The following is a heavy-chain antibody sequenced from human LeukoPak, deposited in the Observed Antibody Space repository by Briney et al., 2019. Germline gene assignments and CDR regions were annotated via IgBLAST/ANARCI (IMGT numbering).Heavy chain of an antibody. J-gene: IGHJ4*02. D-gene: IGHD3-22*01. V-gene: IGHV3-53*01. Sequence: QPGGSLRLSCAASGFTASSNYMSWVRQAPGKGLEWVSVIYSGGSTYYADSVKGRFTISRDNSKNTLYLQMNSLRAEDTAVYYCASLTYYYDSSGYYYEYYFDYWGQGTLVTVSP. CDR3: ASLTYYYDSSGYYYEYYFDY. CDR1: GFTASSNY. CDR2: IYSGGST.